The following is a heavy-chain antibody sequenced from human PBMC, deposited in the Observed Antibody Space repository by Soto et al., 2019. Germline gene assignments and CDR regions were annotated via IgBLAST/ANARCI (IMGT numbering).Heavy chain of an antibody. CDR1: GGSVSSGGYS. CDR2: IYDSGSS. Sequence: TLSLTCAVSGGSVSSGGYSWSWVLQPPGKGLEWIVYIYDSGSSYYNPSLKSRVTMSIDRSKNRFSLKLSSVTAADTAVFYCASFSTVSRGLFDYWGQGTLVTVSS. J-gene: IGHJ4*02. CDR3: ASFSTVSRGLFDY. D-gene: IGHD4-17*01. V-gene: IGHV4-30-2*01.